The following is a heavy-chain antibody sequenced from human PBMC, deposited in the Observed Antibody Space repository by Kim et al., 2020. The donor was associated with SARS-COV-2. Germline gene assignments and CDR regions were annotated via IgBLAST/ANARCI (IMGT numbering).Heavy chain of an antibody. V-gene: IGHV3-30*04. CDR1: GFTFSSYA. Sequence: GGSLRLSCAASGFTFSSYAMHWVRQAPGKGLEWVAVISYDGSNKYYVDSVKGRFTISRDNSKNTLYLQMNSLRAEDTAVYYCARGSYYYDSSGYYYNWFDPWGQGTLVTVSS. J-gene: IGHJ5*02. CDR3: ARGSYYYDSSGYYYNWFDP. CDR2: ISYDGSNK. D-gene: IGHD3-22*01.